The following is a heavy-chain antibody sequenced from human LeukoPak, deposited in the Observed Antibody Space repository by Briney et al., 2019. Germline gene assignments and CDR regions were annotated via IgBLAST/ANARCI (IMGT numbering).Heavy chain of an antibody. CDR3: ARNLRPDFDY. J-gene: IGHJ4*02. CDR2: PYLRSRWNH. CDR1: GDRDSSSTSA. D-gene: IGHD5-12*01. V-gene: IGHV6-1*01. Sequence: SQTLSLTCAISGDRDSSSTSAWNWPRHPPSGGLEWLGRPYLRSRWNHDYAETLKSRLTINPDTSKNQFSLQLSSVTPEDTAVYYCARNLRPDFDYWGRGTLVTVPS.